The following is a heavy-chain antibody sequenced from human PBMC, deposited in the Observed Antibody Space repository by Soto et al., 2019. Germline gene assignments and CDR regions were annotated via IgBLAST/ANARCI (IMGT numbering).Heavy chain of an antibody. J-gene: IGHJ3*02. Sequence: GGSIRCSCAASGFTCRGYAMSWVRRATRKGLEFFSTIFVGGSTHYPDSVEARFTSSRDNSKNAAFLQINSLTAGNTAVYYWAKATATGGGAFDICGEGTVVSVTS. CDR1: GFTCRGYA. D-gene: IGHD2-8*02. V-gene: IGHV3-23*01. CDR3: AKATATGGGAFDI. CDR2: IFVGGST.